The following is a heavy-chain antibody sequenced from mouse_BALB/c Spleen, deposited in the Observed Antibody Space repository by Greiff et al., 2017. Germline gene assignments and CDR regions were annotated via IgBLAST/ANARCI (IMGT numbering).Heavy chain of an antibody. J-gene: IGHJ4*01. CDR1: GYNFTSYW. D-gene: IGHD3-1*01. CDR2: IYPGSGST. V-gene: IGHV1-55*01. Sequence: QVQLQQPGAELVKPGTSVKLSCKASGYNFTSYWINWVKLRPGQGLEWIGDIYPGSGSTNYNEKFKSKATLTVDTSSSTAYMQLCSLASEDSALYYCAASSGYDYAMDYWGQGTSVTVSS. CDR3: AASSGYDYAMDY.